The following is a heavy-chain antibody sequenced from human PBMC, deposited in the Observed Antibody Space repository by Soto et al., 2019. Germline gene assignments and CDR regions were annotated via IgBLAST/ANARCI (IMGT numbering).Heavy chain of an antibody. CDR2: INPSGGST. Sequence: QVQLVQSGAEVKKPGASVKVSCKASGYTFTSYYMHWVRQAPGQGLEWMGIINPSGGSTSYAQKFQGRVTMTRDTSTSTVYMELSSLRSEDTAVYYCARLLIVVVPAAMRRAVDAFDIWGQGTMVTVSS. CDR3: ARLLIVVVPAAMRRAVDAFDI. V-gene: IGHV1-46*03. J-gene: IGHJ3*02. D-gene: IGHD2-2*01. CDR1: GYTFTSYY.